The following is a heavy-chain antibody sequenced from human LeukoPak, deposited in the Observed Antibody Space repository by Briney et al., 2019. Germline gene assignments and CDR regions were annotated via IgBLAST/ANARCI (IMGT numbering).Heavy chain of an antibody. D-gene: IGHD5-12*01. Sequence: QPGGSLRLSCAASGFTFSNYAMNWVRQAPGKGLEWVAVISIDGREKYYADSVKGRFTISRDNSKNTLYLQMSSLRGDDTAVYYCANPQSRGYDYLDYWGQGTLVTVSS. CDR1: GFTFSNYA. J-gene: IGHJ4*02. V-gene: IGHV3-30*18. CDR3: ANPQSRGYDYLDY. CDR2: ISIDGREK.